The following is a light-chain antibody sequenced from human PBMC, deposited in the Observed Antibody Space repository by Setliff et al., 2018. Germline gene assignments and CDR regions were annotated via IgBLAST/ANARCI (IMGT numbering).Light chain of an antibody. V-gene: IGLV2-8*01. CDR3: TSYAGSNSYV. J-gene: IGLJ1*01. CDR2: EVI. CDR1: SSDVGYYNY. Sequence: QSVLTQPPSASGSPGQSATISCTGTSSDVGYYNYVSWYQQHPGKAPKLMIFEVIKRPSGVPDRFSGSKSGNTASLTVSGLQAEDEADYYCTSYAGSNSYVFGTGTKVTVL.